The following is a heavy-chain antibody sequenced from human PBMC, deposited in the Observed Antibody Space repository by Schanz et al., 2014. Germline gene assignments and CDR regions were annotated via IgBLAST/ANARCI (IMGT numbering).Heavy chain of an antibody. CDR2: IYASGAT. CDR3: ASPSGYSDYGTYFDF. J-gene: IGHJ4*02. D-gene: IGHD5-12*01. Sequence: EVQLVESGGGFVQPGGSLGLSCVVSGFTVSSDHMSWVRQAPGKGLEWVSTIYASGATYYADSVKRRFTISRDNSRNTLYLQMNSLRTEDTAVYYCASPSGYSDYGTYFDFWGQGTLVTGSS. V-gene: IGHV3-66*01. CDR1: GFTVSSDH.